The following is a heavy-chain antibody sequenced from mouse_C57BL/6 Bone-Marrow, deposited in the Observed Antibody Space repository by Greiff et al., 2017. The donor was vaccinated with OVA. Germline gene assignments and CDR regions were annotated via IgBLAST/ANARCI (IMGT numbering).Heavy chain of an antibody. CDR1: GFNIKDYY. V-gene: IGHV14-2*01. Sequence: EVQLQQSGAGLVKPGASVKFSCTASGFNIKDYYMHWVKQRTEQGLEWIGRIEPEDGETKYAPKFQGKATITADTSSKTAYLQLSSLTSEDTAVYYCARPLTGTVFDYWGKGTTLSVAS. D-gene: IGHD4-1*01. CDR3: ARPLTGTVFDY. CDR2: IEPEDGET. J-gene: IGHJ2*01.